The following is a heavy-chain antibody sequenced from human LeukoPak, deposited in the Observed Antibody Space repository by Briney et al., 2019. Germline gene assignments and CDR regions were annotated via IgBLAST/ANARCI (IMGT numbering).Heavy chain of an antibody. CDR2: IKEDGTET. CDR3: ARDKSVYYDTSGSRFDY. V-gene: IGHV3-7*01. J-gene: IGHJ4*02. CDR1: GFMFSSNW. D-gene: IGHD3-22*01. Sequence: PGGSLRLSCAASGFMFSSNWMSWVRLAPGKGLEWVANIKEDGTETYYVDSVKGRFTISRDNAKNSLYLQMNSLRAEDTAVYYCARDKSVYYDTSGSRFDYWGQGTLVTVSS.